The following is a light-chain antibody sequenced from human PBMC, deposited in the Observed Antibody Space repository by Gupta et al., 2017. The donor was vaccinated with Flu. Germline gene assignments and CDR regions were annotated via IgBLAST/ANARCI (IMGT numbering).Light chain of an antibody. CDR2: LNSDGDY. V-gene: IGLV4-69*01. J-gene: IGLJ3*02. CDR1: NGHNKYA. Sequence: QLVLTQSPSASASLGASVKLTCTLSNGHNKYAIAWHQQQPERGPRYLMKLNSDGDYSRGDGIPVRFSGSSSGAERYLTISSLQSEDEADYYCQTWGTGIRVFGGGTKLTVL. CDR3: QTWGTGIRV.